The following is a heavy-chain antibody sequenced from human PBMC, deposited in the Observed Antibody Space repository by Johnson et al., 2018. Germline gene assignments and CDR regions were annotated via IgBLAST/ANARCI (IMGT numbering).Heavy chain of an antibody. CDR2: ISYDGNNR. J-gene: IGHJ3*01. V-gene: IGHV3-30*03. D-gene: IGHD6-13*01. CDR1: GFIFSEYG. CDR3: ARVRSRWDRRFPGEIIHVGFDL. Sequence: VQLVESGGGVVQPGRSLRLSCAASGFIFSEYGIHWVRQAPGKGLEWVTIISYDGNNRYYTDSVKGRFTISRDTSRNTLYLQMNSLRPKDTAMYNCARVRSRWDRRFPGEIIHVGFDLWVQGTMVTVSS.